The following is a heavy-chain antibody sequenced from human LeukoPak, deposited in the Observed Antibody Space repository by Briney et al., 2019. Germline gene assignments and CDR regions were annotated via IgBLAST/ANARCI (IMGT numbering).Heavy chain of an antibody. D-gene: IGHD5-24*01. V-gene: IGHV3-15*01. CDR1: GFTSTNAW. J-gene: IGHJ5*02. Sequence: PGGALRLSCPASGFTSTNAWMSWVRQAPGKGLEWVGRIKTETDGGTADYAAPVQGRFVISRDDSENTLHLHISSLKPDVTGVYYCVSDGFPPNWFDPWGQGTLVTVSS. CDR3: VSDGFPPNWFDP. CDR2: IKTETDGGTA.